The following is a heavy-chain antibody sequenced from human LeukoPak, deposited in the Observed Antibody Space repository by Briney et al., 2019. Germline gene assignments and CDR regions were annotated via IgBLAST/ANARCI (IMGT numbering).Heavy chain of an antibody. CDR2: IYYSGST. J-gene: IGHJ6*02. CDR1: GGSVSSGSYY. D-gene: IGHD3-3*01. Sequence: PSETLSLTCTVSGGSVSSGSYYWSWIRQPPGKGLEWIGYIYYSGSTNYNPSLKSRVTISVDTSKNQFSLKLSSVTAADTAVYYCARDLYDLGYYYGMDVWGQGTTVTVSS. V-gene: IGHV4-61*01. CDR3: ARDLYDLGYYYGMDV.